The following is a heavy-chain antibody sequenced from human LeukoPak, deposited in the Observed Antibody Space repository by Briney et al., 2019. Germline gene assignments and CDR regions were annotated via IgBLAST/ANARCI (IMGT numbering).Heavy chain of an antibody. V-gene: IGHV3-30-3*01. D-gene: IGHD6-6*01. J-gene: IGHJ3*02. Sequence: GGSLRLSCAASGFTFSSYAMHWVRQAPGKGLEWVAVISYDGSNKYYADSVKGRFTISRDNSKNTLYLQMNSLRAEDTAVYYCARPRVAARLVGPDAFDIWGQGTMVTVSS. CDR2: ISYDGSNK. CDR1: GFTFSSYA. CDR3: ARPRVAARLVGPDAFDI.